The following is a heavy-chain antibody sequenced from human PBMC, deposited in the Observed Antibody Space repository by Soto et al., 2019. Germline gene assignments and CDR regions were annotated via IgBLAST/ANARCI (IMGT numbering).Heavy chain of an antibody. CDR3: ARTAFFGSGYSDAFDI. D-gene: IGHD3-22*01. CDR1: GFTFSSYS. CDR2: ISSSSSTI. Sequence: EVQLVESGGGLVQPGGSLRLSCAASGFTFSSYSMNWVRQAPGKGLEWVSYISSSSSTIYYADSVKGRFTISRDNAKNSLYLQMNSLRAEDTDVYYCARTAFFGSGYSDAFDIWGQGTMVTVSS. J-gene: IGHJ3*02. V-gene: IGHV3-48*01.